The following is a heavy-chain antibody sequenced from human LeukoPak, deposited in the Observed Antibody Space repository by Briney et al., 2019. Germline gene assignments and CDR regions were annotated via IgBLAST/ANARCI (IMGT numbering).Heavy chain of an antibody. V-gene: IGHV4-39*01. CDR1: GGSISSSSYY. CDR3: ARQDYTGGFDY. J-gene: IGHJ4*02. Sequence: SETLSLTCTVSGGSISSSSYYWGWIRQPPGKGLEWIGGIYYSGSTYYNPSLKSRVTISVDTSKNQFSLKLSSVTAADTAVYYCARQDYTGGFDYWGQGTLVTVSS. D-gene: IGHD2-2*02. CDR2: IYYSGST.